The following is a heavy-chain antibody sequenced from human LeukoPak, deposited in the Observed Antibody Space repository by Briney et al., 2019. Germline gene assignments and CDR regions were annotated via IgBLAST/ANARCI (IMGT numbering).Heavy chain of an antibody. Sequence: ASVNVSCKASGYTFTNYYMQWVRQAPGQGLEWMGIINASGGGTRYEQKFQGRVTMTRDTSTNTVYMEMSSLRSEDTAVYYCARDPDYGDYGRGDYYYGMDVWGQGTTVIVSS. CDR3: ARDPDYGDYGRGDYYYGMDV. V-gene: IGHV1-46*01. CDR2: INASGGGT. CDR1: GYTFTNYY. J-gene: IGHJ6*02. D-gene: IGHD4-17*01.